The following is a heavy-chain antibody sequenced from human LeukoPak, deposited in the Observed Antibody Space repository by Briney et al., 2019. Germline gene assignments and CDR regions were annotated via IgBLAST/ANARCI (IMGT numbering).Heavy chain of an antibody. V-gene: IGHV4-34*01. Sequence: PSETLSLTCAVYGGSFSGNYWSWIRQPPGKGLEWIGEINHSGSTNYNPSHKSRVTISVDTSKNQFSLKMSSVTAADTAMYYCATSGYSGYDLNSWGQGTLVTVSS. CDR1: GGSFSGNY. CDR3: ATSGYSGYDLNS. D-gene: IGHD5-12*01. J-gene: IGHJ4*02. CDR2: INHSGST.